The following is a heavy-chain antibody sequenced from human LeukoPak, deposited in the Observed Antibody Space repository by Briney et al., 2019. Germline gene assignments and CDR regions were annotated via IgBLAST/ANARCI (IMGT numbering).Heavy chain of an antibody. J-gene: IGHJ4*02. CDR2: IYHSGST. Sequence: SETLSLTCTVSGGSISSGGYYWSWIRQPPGKGLEWIGYIYHSGSTYYNPSLKSRVTISVDRSKNQFSLKLSSVTAADTAVYYCARQSGIYYDSSGYNRPDYWGQGTLVTVSS. D-gene: IGHD3-22*01. CDR3: ARQSGIYYDSSGYNRPDY. V-gene: IGHV4-30-2*01. CDR1: GGSISSGGYY.